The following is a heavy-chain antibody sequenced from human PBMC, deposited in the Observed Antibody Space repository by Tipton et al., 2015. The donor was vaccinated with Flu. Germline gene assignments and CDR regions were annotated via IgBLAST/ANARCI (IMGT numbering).Heavy chain of an antibody. Sequence: SLRLSCAASGFTFSSYWMHWVRQAPGKGLVWVSRINSDGSSTSYADSVKGRFTISRDNAKNTLYLQMNSLRAEDTAVYCCARASFRGYSYGKSYYYYGMDVWGQGTTVTVSS. J-gene: IGHJ6*02. D-gene: IGHD5-18*01. CDR1: GFTFSSYW. V-gene: IGHV3-74*01. CDR2: INSDGSST. CDR3: ARASFRGYSYGKSYYYYGMDV.